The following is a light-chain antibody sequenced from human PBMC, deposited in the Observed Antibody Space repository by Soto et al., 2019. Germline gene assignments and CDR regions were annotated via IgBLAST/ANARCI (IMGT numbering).Light chain of an antibody. V-gene: IGKV1-5*01. CDR3: QQYNSHSPV. CDR2: DAS. CDR1: QSIGTW. Sequence: QMTQSPSILSASVGDRITITCRASQSIGTWLAWFQQNPGKAPRILIYDASSLESGVPSRFSGSGSDTEFTLTISSLHPDDFATYYCQQYNSHSPVFGRGTRVEV. J-gene: IGKJ1*01.